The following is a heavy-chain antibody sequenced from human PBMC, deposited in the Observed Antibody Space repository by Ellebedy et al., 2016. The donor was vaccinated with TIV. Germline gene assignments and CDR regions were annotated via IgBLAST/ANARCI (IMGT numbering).Heavy chain of an antibody. D-gene: IGHD5-18*01. CDR1: GYTFTSYY. V-gene: IGHV1-46*01. J-gene: IGHJ4*02. CDR3: ARDRKEQLWLPGAVDY. CDR2: INPSGGST. Sequence: AASVKVSCKASGYTFTSYYMHWVRQAPGQGLEWMGIINPSGGSTSYAQKFQGRVTMTRDTSTSTVYMELSSLRSEDTAVYYCARDRKEQLWLPGAVDYWGQGTLVTVSS.